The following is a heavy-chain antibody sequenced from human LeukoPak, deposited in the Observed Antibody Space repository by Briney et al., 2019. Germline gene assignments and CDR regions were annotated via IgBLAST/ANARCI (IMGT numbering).Heavy chain of an antibody. CDR3: ARGDCSSTSCARGWFDP. CDR2: INPNSGGT. Sequence: ASVKVSCKASGYTFTGYYMHWVRQAPGQGLEWMGWINPNSGGTNYAQEFQGWVTMTRDTSISTAYMELSRLRSDDTAVYYCARGDCSSTSCARGWFDPWGQGTLVTVSS. V-gene: IGHV1-2*04. D-gene: IGHD2-2*01. J-gene: IGHJ5*02. CDR1: GYTFTGYY.